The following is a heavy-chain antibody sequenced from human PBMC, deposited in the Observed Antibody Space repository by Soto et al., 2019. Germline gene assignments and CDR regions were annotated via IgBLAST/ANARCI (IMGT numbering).Heavy chain of an antibody. CDR3: ARGRGDFDA. Sequence: PSETLSLTCAVYGASLSDNYCNWLRQPPGKGLEWIGEINHSGNTNYNPSLRSRVTISIDTSKNQLFLNLRSVSAADTAVYYCARGRGDFDAWGQGTPVTVSS. D-gene: IGHD2-21*02. CDR1: GASLSDNY. J-gene: IGHJ5*02. CDR2: INHSGNT. V-gene: IGHV4-34*01.